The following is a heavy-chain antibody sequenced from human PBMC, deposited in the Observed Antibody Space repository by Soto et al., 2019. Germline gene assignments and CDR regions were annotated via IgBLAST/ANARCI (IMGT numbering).Heavy chain of an antibody. J-gene: IGHJ6*02. Sequence: GSLRLSCAASGFTFSSYAMHWVRQAPGKGLEWVAVISYDGSNKYYADSVKGRFTISRDNSKNTLYLQMNSLRAEDTAVYYCARDLGAGSSSGWYGMDVWGQGTTVTVSS. V-gene: IGHV3-30-3*01. CDR3: ARDLGAGSSSGWYGMDV. CDR1: GFTFSSYA. D-gene: IGHD6-19*01. CDR2: ISYDGSNK.